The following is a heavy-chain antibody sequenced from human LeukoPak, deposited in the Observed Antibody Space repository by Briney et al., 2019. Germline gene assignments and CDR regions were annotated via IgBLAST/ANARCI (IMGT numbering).Heavy chain of an antibody. V-gene: IGHV4-39*07. CDR1: GGSISSSSYY. CDR3: ARHIVVAPAGHLNWFDP. D-gene: IGHD2-2*01. J-gene: IGHJ5*02. CDR2: VYYSGST. Sequence: PSETLSLTCTVSGGSISSSSYYWGWIRQPPGKGLEWIGSVYYSGSTYYNPSPKSRVTIPLDTSKNHFSLKLSSVTAADTAVYYCARHIVVAPAGHLNWFDPWGQGTLVTVSS.